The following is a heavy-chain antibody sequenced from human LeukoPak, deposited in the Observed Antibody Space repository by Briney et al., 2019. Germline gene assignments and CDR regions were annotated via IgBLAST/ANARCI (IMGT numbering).Heavy chain of an antibody. D-gene: IGHD6-19*01. CDR2: IIPIFGTA. J-gene: IGHJ4*02. Sequence: SVKVSCKASGGTFSSYAISWVRQAPGQGLEWMGGIIPIFGTANYAQKFQGRVTITADESTSTAYMELSSLRSEDTAVYYCARGRSSSGWYSYMFDYWGQGTLVTVSS. CDR3: ARGRSSSGWYSYMFDY. CDR1: GGTFSSYA. V-gene: IGHV1-69*01.